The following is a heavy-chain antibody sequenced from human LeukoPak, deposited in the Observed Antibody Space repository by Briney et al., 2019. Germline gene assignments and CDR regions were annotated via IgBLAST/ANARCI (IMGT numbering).Heavy chain of an antibody. J-gene: IGHJ4*02. Sequence: PGGSLRLSCSAPWFTLNSLAMRLGRQAPGKGLERGSVISGSGGSTYYADSVEGRFTISRDNSKNTMYLQMNGLRAQDTPTYDYYRAMEAVGSYYACFDYWGQGTLVTVSS. V-gene: IGHV3-23*01. CDR1: WFTLNSLA. CDR2: ISGSGGST. CDR3: YRAMEAVGSYYACFDY. D-gene: IGHD1-26*01.